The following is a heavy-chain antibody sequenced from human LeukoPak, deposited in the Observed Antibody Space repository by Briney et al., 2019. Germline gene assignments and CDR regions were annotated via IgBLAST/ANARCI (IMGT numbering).Heavy chain of an antibody. D-gene: IGHD3-22*01. J-gene: IGHJ4*02. Sequence: GGSLSLSCAASGFIFRNHGMHWVRQAPGKGLEWVSYISSSGSTIYYADSVKGRFTVSRDNAKNSLYLQMNSLRAEDTAVYYCAREDYDSSGYVDYWGQGTLVTVSS. CDR3: AREDYDSSGYVDY. CDR1: GFIFRNHG. V-gene: IGHV3-48*04. CDR2: ISSSGSTI.